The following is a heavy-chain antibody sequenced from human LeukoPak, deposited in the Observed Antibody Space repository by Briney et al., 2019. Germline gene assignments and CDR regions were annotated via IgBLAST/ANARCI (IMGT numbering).Heavy chain of an antibody. CDR2: ISYDGSNK. D-gene: IGHD2-2*01. CDR1: GFTFSSYS. CDR3: ARYRLGYCSSTSCTPMDV. J-gene: IGHJ6*03. V-gene: IGHV3-30*03. Sequence: GGSLRLSCAASGFTFSSYSMNWVRQAPGKGLEWVAVISYDGSNKYYADSVKGRFTISRDNSKNTLYLQMNSLRAEDTAVYYCARYRLGYCSSTSCTPMDVWGKGTTVTVSS.